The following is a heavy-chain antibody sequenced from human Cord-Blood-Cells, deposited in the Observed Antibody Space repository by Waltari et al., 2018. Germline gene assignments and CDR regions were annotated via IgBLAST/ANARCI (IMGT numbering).Heavy chain of an antibody. D-gene: IGHD3-10*01. Sequence: QVQLQQWGAGLLKPSETLSLTCAVYGGSFSGYYWSWIRQPPRKGLEWIGEINHSGSTNYNPSLKSRVTISVDTSKNQFSLKLSSVTAADTAVYYCAREDRGSGSYDYWGQGTLVTVSS. V-gene: IGHV4-34*01. CDR2: INHSGST. CDR3: AREDRGSGSYDY. CDR1: GGSFSGYY. J-gene: IGHJ4*02.